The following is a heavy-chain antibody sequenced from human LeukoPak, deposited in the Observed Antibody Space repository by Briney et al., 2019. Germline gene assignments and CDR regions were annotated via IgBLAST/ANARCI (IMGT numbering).Heavy chain of an antibody. Sequence: SQTLSLTCTVSGGSVSSGSYYWSWIRQPAGKGLEWIGRIYTSGSTNYNPSLKSRVTISVDTSKNQFSLKLSSVTAADTAVYYCARNYDFWSGSMDVWGKGTTVTVSS. J-gene: IGHJ6*03. CDR1: GGSVSSGSYY. CDR3: ARNYDFWSGSMDV. V-gene: IGHV4-61*02. D-gene: IGHD3-3*01. CDR2: IYTSGST.